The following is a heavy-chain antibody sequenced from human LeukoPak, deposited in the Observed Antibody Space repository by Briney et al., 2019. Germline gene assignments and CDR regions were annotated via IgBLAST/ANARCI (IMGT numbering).Heavy chain of an antibody. CDR1: GFTFSRHA. V-gene: IGHV3-64*01. CDR2: ISSSGTTP. J-gene: IGHJ4*02. CDR3: AREALGQAIDF. Sequence: GGSLRLSCAASGFTFSRHAMHWVRQAPGKGLEFVSAISSSGTTPYYASSVKDRFFISRDNSRNILFLQMGRLRADDMAVYYCAREALGQAIDFWGPGTLVTVSS. D-gene: IGHD3-10*01.